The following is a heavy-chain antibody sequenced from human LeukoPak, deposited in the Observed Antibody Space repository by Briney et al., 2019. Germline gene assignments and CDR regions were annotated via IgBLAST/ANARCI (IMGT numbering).Heavy chain of an antibody. D-gene: IGHD6-19*01. Sequence: GASVKVSCKASGYTFTSYDINWVRQATGQGLEWMGWMNPNSGNTGYAQKFQGRVTMTTDTSTSTAYMELRSLRSDDTAVYYCARDLLQQWLVLDLDYWGQGTLVTVSS. J-gene: IGHJ4*02. CDR1: GYTFTSYD. CDR2: MNPNSGNT. CDR3: ARDLLQQWLVLDLDY. V-gene: IGHV1-8*01.